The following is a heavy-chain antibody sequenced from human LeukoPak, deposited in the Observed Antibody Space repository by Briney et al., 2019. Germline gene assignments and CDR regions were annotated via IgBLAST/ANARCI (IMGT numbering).Heavy chain of an antibody. CDR1: GFTFSSYA. Sequence: GSLRLSCAASGFTFSSYAMSWVRQAPGKGLEWVSAISGSGGSTYYADSVKGRFTISRDNSKNTLYLQMNSLRAEDTAVYYCAKDSIVVVPAATYDPFDIWGQGTMVTVSS. D-gene: IGHD2-2*01. V-gene: IGHV3-23*01. CDR2: ISGSGGST. CDR3: AKDSIVVVPAATYDPFDI. J-gene: IGHJ3*02.